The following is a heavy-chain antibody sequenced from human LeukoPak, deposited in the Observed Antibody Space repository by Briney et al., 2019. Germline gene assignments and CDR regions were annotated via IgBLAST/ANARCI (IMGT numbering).Heavy chain of an antibody. CDR2: IWYDGSNK. CDR1: GFTFSSYG. Sequence: GGSLRLSCAASGFTFSSYGMHWVRQAPGKGLEWVAVIWYDGSNKYYADSVKGRFTISRDNSKNTLYLQMNSLKTEDTAVYYCTTVSVVVAALDYWGQGTLVTVSS. CDR3: TTVSVVVAALDY. J-gene: IGHJ4*02. D-gene: IGHD2-15*01. V-gene: IGHV3-33*01.